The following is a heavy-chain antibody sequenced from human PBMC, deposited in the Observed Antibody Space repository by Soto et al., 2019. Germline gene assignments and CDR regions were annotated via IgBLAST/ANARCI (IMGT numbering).Heavy chain of an antibody. Sequence: SETLALPCTVSGGSICSGGYYWSWIRQHPGKGLEWIGYIYYSGSTNYNPSLKSRVTISVDTSKNQFSLKLSSVTAADTAVYYCARDLVGYCSGGSCLGYFDYWGQGTLVTVSS. CDR3: ARDLVGYCSGGSCLGYFDY. CDR2: IYYSGST. J-gene: IGHJ4*02. D-gene: IGHD2-15*01. CDR1: GGSICSGGYY. V-gene: IGHV4-61*08.